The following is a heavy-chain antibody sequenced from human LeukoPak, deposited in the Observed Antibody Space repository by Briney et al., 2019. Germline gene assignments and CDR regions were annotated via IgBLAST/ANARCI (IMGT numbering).Heavy chain of an antibody. CDR3: AKDRGYSYGYPYRTEYYYYYYGMDV. V-gene: IGHV3-66*02. CDR1: GFTVSSNY. CDR2: IYSGGST. J-gene: IGHJ6*02. D-gene: IGHD5-18*01. Sequence: GGSLRLSCEASGFTVSSNYMNWVRQAPGKGLEWVSVIYSGGSTYYADSVKGRFTISRDNSKNTLYLQMNSLRAEDTAVYYCAKDRGYSYGYPYRTEYYYYYYGMDVWGQGTTVTVSS.